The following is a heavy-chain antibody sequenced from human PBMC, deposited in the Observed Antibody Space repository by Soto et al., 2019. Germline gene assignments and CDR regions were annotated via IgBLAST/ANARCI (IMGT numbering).Heavy chain of an antibody. CDR2: INPNSGAT. CDR1: GYTFIGFY. V-gene: IGHV1-2*02. CDR3: AREYNWNDLTNWFDR. Sequence: QVQLVQSGAEVKKPGASVKVSCKASGYTFIGFYIHWVRQAPGQGLEWMGRINPNSGATDYAQKFQGRVTMTTDTSVNNAYMELRWLRSGDTAGDYCAREYNWNDLTNWFDRWGQGNLVTGSS. D-gene: IGHD1-20*01. J-gene: IGHJ5*02.